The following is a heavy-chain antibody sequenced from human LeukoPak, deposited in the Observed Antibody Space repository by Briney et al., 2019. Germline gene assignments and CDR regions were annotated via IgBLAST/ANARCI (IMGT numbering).Heavy chain of an antibody. CDR1: GFTFSAYA. J-gene: IGHJ1*01. Sequence: GGSLRLSCAASGFTFSAYAMHWVRQAPGKGLEWVAVISYDGNNKFYADSVKGRFTISRDNSKNTLYLQMNSLRAEDTAIYYCARESATSTWLMSHGDKFFQHWGQGTLVIVSS. V-gene: IGHV3-30-3*01. CDR3: ARESATSTWLMSHGDKFFQH. CDR2: ISYDGNNK. D-gene: IGHD6-13*01.